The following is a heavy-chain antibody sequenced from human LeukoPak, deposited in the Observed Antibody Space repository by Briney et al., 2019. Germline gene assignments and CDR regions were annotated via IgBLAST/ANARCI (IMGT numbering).Heavy chain of an antibody. V-gene: IGHV3-48*01. J-gene: IGHJ4*02. Sequence: SSSGSTIYYADSVKGRFTISRDNAKNSLYLQMNSLRAEDTAVYYCARAYLVGASDYWGQGTLVTVSS. CDR3: ARAYLVGASDY. CDR2: SSSGSTI. D-gene: IGHD1-26*01.